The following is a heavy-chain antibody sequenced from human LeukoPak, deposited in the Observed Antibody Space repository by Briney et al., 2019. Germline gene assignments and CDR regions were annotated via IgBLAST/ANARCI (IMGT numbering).Heavy chain of an antibody. V-gene: IGHV1-18*01. CDR1: GYTFTSYG. CDR3: ARELRITIVRGVISDV. D-gene: IGHD3-10*01. Sequence: ASVKVSCKASGYTFTSYGISWVRQAPGQGLEWMGWISPYNGNTNYAQKFQGRVTMTTDTSTSPAYMELRSLISDDTVVYCCARELRITIVRGVISDVWGKGTTVTISS. J-gene: IGHJ6*04. CDR2: ISPYNGNT.